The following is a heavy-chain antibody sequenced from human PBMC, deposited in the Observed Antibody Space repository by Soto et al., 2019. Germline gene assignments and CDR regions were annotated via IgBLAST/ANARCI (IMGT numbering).Heavy chain of an antibody. D-gene: IGHD4-17*01. CDR3: AADTQKDDLGDYSAAFDI. Sequence: SETLSLTCSVSGGSINSDGHYWSWPRQVPGKGLEWLGYIYSSGSSDYNPSLKSRLTITLDTSKNQFSLRLISLTAADTAVYFCAADTQKDDLGDYSAAFDIWGQGTLVTVSS. J-gene: IGHJ3*02. CDR1: GGSINSDGHY. CDR2: IYSSGSS. V-gene: IGHV4-31*02.